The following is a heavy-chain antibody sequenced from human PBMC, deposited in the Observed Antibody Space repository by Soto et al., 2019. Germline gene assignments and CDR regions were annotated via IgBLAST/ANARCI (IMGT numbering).Heavy chain of an antibody. CDR2: IKSKTDGGTT. J-gene: IGHJ4*02. Sequence: EVQLVESGGGLVKPGGSLRLSCAASGFTFSNAWMNWVRQAPGKGLEWVCRIKSKTDGGTTDYAAPVKGRFTISRDVSKNTLYLQMNSLKTEDTAVYYCTSEYYYDSSGYYHPFDYWGQGTLVTVSS. D-gene: IGHD3-22*01. CDR1: GFTFSNAW. CDR3: TSEYYYDSSGYYHPFDY. V-gene: IGHV3-15*07.